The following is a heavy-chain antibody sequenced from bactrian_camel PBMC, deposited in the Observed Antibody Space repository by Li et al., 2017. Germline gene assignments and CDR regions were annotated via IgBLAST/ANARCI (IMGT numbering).Heavy chain of an antibody. J-gene: IGHJ4*01. CDR3: TAIKATKFTRLRCDYGGSWYRYNV. V-gene: IGHV3S67*01. CDR2: INNEGRT. D-gene: IGHD6*01. CDR1: GFNFTTRC. Sequence: DVQLVESGGGSVQDGGSLRLSCSASGFNFTTRCMGWFRQAPGKDQEGVAAINNEGRTDYADPVKNRFHVTYDAAKATLYLQMDSLKPADTAMYYCTAIKATKFTRLRCDYGGSWYRYNVWGQGTQVTVS.